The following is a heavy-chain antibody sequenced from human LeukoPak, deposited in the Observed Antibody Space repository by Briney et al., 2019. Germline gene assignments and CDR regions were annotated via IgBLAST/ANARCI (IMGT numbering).Heavy chain of an antibody. J-gene: IGHJ6*02. CDR2: IGGVSESF. D-gene: IGHD3-10*01. Sequence: GGSLRLSCAASGFTFNSYWMNWVRQAPGKGLEWVSIIGGVSESFYYADSVKGRFTVSRDNSKDTLYLQINSLRDEDTAVYYCARRWLGDPYGMDVWGQGTTVTVSS. V-gene: IGHV3-23*01. CDR3: ARRWLGDPYGMDV. CDR1: GFTFNSYW.